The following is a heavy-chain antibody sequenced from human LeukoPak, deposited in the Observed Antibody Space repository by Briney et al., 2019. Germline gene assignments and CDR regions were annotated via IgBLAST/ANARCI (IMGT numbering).Heavy chain of an antibody. CDR2: IIPIFGTA. Sequence: EASVKVSCKASGGTFISYAISWVRQAPGQGLEWMGGIIPIFGTANYAQKFQGRVTITADESTSTAYMELSSLRSEDTAVYYCARVDPLYCSGGSCYSYAFDIWGQGTMVTVSS. CDR1: GGTFISYA. D-gene: IGHD2-15*01. CDR3: ARVDPLYCSGGSCYSYAFDI. J-gene: IGHJ3*02. V-gene: IGHV1-69*13.